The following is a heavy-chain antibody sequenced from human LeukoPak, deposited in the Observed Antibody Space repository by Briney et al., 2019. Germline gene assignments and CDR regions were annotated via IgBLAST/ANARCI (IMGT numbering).Heavy chain of an antibody. CDR1: GFTFSSYG. CDR2: ISYDGSNK. Sequence: GRSLRLSCAASGFTFSSYGMHWVRQAPGKGLEWVAVISYDGSNKYYADSVKGRFTISRDNSKNTLYLQMNSLRAEDTAVYYCARVAHDYGDSLDYWGQGTLVTVSS. V-gene: IGHV3-30*03. CDR3: ARVAHDYGDSLDY. J-gene: IGHJ4*02. D-gene: IGHD4-17*01.